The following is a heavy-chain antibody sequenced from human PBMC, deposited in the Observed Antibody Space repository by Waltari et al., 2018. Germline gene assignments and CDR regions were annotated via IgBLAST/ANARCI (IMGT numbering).Heavy chain of an antibody. V-gene: IGHV1-18*01. Sequence: QVQLLQTGGEVKKHGASVKVCCTASGYTFTRHGISRVRQAPGQGLEWMGWIRVDNGNTNYAQHLQGRVTMTADTSTSTAYMELRSLRSDDTAVYYCARPSLGQYYYYGMEVWGQGTAVTVSS. D-gene: IGHD7-27*01. CDR1: GYTFTRHG. CDR3: ARPSLGQYYYYGMEV. J-gene: IGHJ6*02. CDR2: IRVDNGNT.